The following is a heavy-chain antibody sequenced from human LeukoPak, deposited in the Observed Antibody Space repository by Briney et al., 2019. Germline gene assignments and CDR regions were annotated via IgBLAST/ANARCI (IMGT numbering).Heavy chain of an antibody. CDR3: AKEAGITMFPDY. CDR1: GFTFDDYA. CDR2: ISWSSGRI. D-gene: IGHD3-10*02. J-gene: IGHJ4*02. V-gene: IGHV3-9*01. Sequence: GRSLRLSCAASGFTFDDYAMHWVRQVPGKGLEWVSGISWSSGRIDYADSVKGRFTISRDNSKNTLYLQMNSLRAEDTAVYYCAKEAGITMFPDYWGQGTLVTVSS.